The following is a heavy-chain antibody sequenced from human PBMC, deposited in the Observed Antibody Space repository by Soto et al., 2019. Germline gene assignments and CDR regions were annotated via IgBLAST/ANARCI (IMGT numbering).Heavy chain of an antibody. Sequence: SVKVSCKACGGTFSSYAISCVRQAPEQGLEWMGEIIPIFGTANYAQKFQGRVTITADESTSTAYMELSSLRSEDTAVYYCARDRGPSSGYYPYWFDPWGQGTLVTSPQ. CDR2: IIPIFGTA. CDR1: GGTFSSYA. J-gene: IGHJ5*02. D-gene: IGHD3-22*01. V-gene: IGHV1-69*13. CDR3: ARDRGPSSGYYPYWFDP.